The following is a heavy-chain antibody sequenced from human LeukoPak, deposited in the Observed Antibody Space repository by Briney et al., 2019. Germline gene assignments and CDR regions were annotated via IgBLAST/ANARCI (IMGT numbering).Heavy chain of an antibody. D-gene: IGHD3-16*02. J-gene: IGHJ5*02. CDR3: ARDNSVGDIAWWFDP. V-gene: IGHV1-46*01. Sequence: ASVKVSCKASGYSFTSHYMHWVRQAPGQGLEWMGLINPSGSSTLYAQKFQGGVTMTRDMSTTTDYMELSSLRSEDTAVYYCARDNSVGDIAWWFDPWGQGTLVTASS. CDR2: INPSGSST. CDR1: GYSFTSHY.